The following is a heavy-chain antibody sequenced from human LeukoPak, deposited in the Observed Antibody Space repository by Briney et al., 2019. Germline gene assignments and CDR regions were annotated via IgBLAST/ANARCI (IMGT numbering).Heavy chain of an antibody. CDR3: ARAPYDVVPTIPEY. D-gene: IGHD5-12*01. CDR2: INTKTGDP. J-gene: IGHJ4*02. CDR1: GYSFTIYA. V-gene: IGHV7-4-1*02. Sequence: ASVKVSCKVSGYSFTIYAMHWVRQAPGQGPEWMGWINTKTGDPTYVPGFTGRFVLSLDTSVSTAYLQISSLKAEDTAAYYCARAPYDVVPTIPEYWGQGTLVTVSS.